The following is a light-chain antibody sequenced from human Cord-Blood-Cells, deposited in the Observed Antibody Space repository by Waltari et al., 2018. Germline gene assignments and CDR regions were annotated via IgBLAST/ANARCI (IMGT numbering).Light chain of an antibody. CDR1: QSISSY. CDR3: QQSYNTPLT. CDR2: AAS. V-gene: IGKV1-39*01. Sequence: DIQMTPCPSSPSAYVGDRVSITCRASQSISSYLNWYQQKPGKAPKLLIYAASNLQSGVPSRFSGSGSGTDFTLTISSLQPEDFATYYCQQSYNTPLTFGGGTKVEIK. J-gene: IGKJ4*01.